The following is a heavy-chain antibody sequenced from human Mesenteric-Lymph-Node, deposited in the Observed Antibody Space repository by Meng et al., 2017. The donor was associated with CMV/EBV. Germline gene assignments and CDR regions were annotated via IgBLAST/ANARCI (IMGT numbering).Heavy chain of an antibody. CDR3: ARDGYYGIDV. Sequence: SVKVSCKASGGIFSSYAVSWVRQAPGQGLEWMGGIIPIFGTANYAQKFQGRVTITTDESTSTAYMELRSLRSDDTAVYYCARDGYYGIDVWGQGTTVTVSS. CDR2: IIPIFGTA. J-gene: IGHJ6*02. CDR1: GGIFSSYA. V-gene: IGHV1-69*05.